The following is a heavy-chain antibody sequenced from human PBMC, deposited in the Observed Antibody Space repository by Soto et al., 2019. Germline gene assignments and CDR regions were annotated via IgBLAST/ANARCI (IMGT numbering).Heavy chain of an antibody. D-gene: IGHD2-21*01. J-gene: IGHJ3*01. CDR3: ARSHSVLGGCEG. CDR2: IFHSGET. V-gene: IGHV4-30-4*08. CDR1: GAYISSGDYY. Sequence: QVQLQESGPGLVKPSETLSLTCTVSGAYISSGDYYWSWIRQSPGKGLQWNGYIFHSGETYYTPSLESRLSISIDASKNQFSLNLNSVTAADTAVYFCARSHSVLGGCEGWGPGTVVSVSS.